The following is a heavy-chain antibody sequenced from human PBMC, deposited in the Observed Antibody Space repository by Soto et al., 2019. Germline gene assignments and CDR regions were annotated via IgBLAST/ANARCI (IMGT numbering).Heavy chain of an antibody. J-gene: IGHJ5*02. V-gene: IGHV3-13*01. CDR2: IGSGGDT. CDR1: GFTFSGYD. Sequence: PGGSLRLSCAASGFTFSGYDMHWVRQAPGKCLEWVSVIGSGGDTYYLDSVKGRFTIFRDNSKNTLYLQMNSLRAEDTAVYYCAKGDYYPNWFDPWGQGXLVTVSS. D-gene: IGHD3-10*01. CDR3: AKGDYYPNWFDP.